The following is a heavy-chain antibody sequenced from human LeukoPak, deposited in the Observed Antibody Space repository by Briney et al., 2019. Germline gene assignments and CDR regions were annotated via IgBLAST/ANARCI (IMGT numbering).Heavy chain of an antibody. CDR2: IYHTGRT. Sequence: PSQTLSLTCAVSGGSIIVAAYSWGWIRQPPGKGLEWIGNIYHTGRTYYTPSLKSGVTLSVDRSKKQFSLKMNSVTAADTAVYYSARRYGHNSGAFDTWGQGKMVTVSS. D-gene: IGHD4-23*01. V-gene: IGHV4-30-2*01. CDR3: ARRYGHNSGAFDT. CDR1: GGSIIVAAYS. J-gene: IGHJ3*02.